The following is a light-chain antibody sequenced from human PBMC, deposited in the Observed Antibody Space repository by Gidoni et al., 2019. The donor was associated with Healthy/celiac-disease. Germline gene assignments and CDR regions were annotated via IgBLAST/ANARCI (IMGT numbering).Light chain of an antibody. Sequence: SYELTQPPSVSVSPGQTARTTCSGDALPKQYAYWYQQKPGQAPLLVIYQASERPSGIPERFSDSSSGTTVPLTISGVQAEDEADYYCQSADSSGTSWVFGGGTKLTVL. CDR3: QSADSSGTSWV. CDR2: QAS. CDR1: ALPKQY. J-gene: IGLJ3*02. V-gene: IGLV3-25*02.